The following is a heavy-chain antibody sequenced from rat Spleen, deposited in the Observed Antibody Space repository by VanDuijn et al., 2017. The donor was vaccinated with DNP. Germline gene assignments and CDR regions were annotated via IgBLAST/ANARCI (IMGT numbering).Heavy chain of an antibody. CDR2: INTAGST. D-gene: IGHD4-1*01. J-gene: IGHJ2*01. CDR3: ARGGHGGFDY. CDR1: GYSITSSYR. Sequence: EVQLQESGPGLVRPSQSLSLTCSVTGYSITSSYRWNWIRKFPGNKLEWMGYINTAGSTKYNPSLKSRISITRDTSKNQFFLQVNSVTTEDTATYYCARGGHGGFDYWGQGVMVTVSS. V-gene: IGHV3-3*01.